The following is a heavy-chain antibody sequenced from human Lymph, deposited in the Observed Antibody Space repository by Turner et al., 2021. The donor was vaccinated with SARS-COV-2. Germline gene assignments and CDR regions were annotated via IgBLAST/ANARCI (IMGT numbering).Heavy chain of an antibody. V-gene: IGHV4-4*02. Sequence: QVQLQESGPGLVKPSGTLSLICAVSGGSISSNIWWTWVRQPPGKGLEWIGEIYHSGNTNDNPSLKSRVTISVDKSKNQFSLKLSSVTAADTAVYYCATKDCSGGSCSYFDYWGQGTLVTVSS. D-gene: IGHD2-15*01. CDR2: IYHSGNT. J-gene: IGHJ4*02. CDR3: ATKDCSGGSCSYFDY. CDR1: GGSISSNIW.